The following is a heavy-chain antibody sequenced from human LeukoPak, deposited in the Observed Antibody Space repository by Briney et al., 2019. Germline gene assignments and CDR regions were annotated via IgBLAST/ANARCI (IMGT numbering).Heavy chain of an antibody. CDR2: ISDSSTTI. CDR1: GFTFSSYG. J-gene: IGHJ4*02. D-gene: IGHD3-3*01. CDR3: ERDRGGAYDFWSGYYTGYFDY. Sequence: SGGTLRLSCAASGFTFSSYGMSWVRQAPGKGLEWVSYISDSSTTIYYADSVKGRFTISRDNAKNSLYLQMNSLRAEDTAVYYCERDRGGAYDFWSGYYTGYFDYWGQGTLVPVSS. V-gene: IGHV3-48*01.